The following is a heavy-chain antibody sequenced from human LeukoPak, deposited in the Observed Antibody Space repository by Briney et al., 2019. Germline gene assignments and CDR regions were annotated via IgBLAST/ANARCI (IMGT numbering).Heavy chain of an antibody. CDR2: ITSKANSYAT. V-gene: IGHV3-73*01. CDR1: RFSFSGFG. J-gene: IGHJ4*02. CDR3: TTYTSGHY. D-gene: IGHD6-19*01. Sequence: GGSLRLSCAASRFSFSGFGMHWVRQASGKGLEWVGRITSKANSYATAYAASVKGRFTVSRDDSKNTAYLQMRSLKTEDTAVYYCTTYTSGHYWGQGTLVTVSS.